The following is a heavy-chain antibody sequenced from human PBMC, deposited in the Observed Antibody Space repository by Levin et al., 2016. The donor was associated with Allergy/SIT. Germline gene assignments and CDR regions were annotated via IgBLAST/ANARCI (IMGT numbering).Heavy chain of an antibody. D-gene: IGHD6-6*01. CDR3: TRSDWAYSVRSRPAFDI. CDR2: INPDSGGT. V-gene: IGHV1-2*02. Sequence: WVRQAPGQGLEWVGWINPDSGGTNFAQNFQGRVSMTRDTSISTAYMELSRLTSHDTAVYYCTRSDWAYSVRSRPAFDIWGQGTMVTVSS. J-gene: IGHJ3*02.